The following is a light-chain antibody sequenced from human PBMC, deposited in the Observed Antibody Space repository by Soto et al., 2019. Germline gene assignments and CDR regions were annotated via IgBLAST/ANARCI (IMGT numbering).Light chain of an antibody. CDR2: QAS. CDR3: QQYYVNPWT. Sequence: DIQMTQSPSTLSASVGDRVTIACRASQTISSWLAWYQQKPGKAPNLLIYQASSLESGVPSRFSGSGSGTEFTLNISSLQPDDFATYYCQQYYVNPWTFGQGTKVDIK. J-gene: IGKJ1*01. CDR1: QTISSW. V-gene: IGKV1-5*03.